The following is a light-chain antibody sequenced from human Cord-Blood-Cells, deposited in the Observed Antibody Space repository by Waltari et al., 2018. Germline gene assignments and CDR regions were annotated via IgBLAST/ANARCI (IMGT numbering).Light chain of an antibody. CDR3: QSADSSGTYVV. V-gene: IGLV3-25*03. CDR1: ALPKQY. Sequence: SYELTQPPSVSVSPGQTARITCSGDALPKQYAYWYQRKPGQAPVLVLYKDSERPAGIPGRFSGSSSGTTVTLTISGVQAKDEADYYCQSADSSGTYVVFGGGTKLTVL. J-gene: IGLJ2*01. CDR2: KDS.